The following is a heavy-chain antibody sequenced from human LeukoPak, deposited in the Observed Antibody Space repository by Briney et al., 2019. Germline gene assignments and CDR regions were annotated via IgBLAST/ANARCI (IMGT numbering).Heavy chain of an antibody. J-gene: IGHJ3*02. V-gene: IGHV3-33*01. D-gene: IGHD1-1*01. CDR1: GFTFSSYG. CDR3: VRETSELERKDDDAFDI. Sequence: GRSLRLSCAASGFTFSSYGMHWVRQAPGKGLEWVAVIWYDGSNKYYADSVKGRFTISRDNSKNTLYLQMNSLRAEDTAVYYCVRETSELERKDDDAFDIWGQGTMVTVSS. CDR2: IWYDGSNK.